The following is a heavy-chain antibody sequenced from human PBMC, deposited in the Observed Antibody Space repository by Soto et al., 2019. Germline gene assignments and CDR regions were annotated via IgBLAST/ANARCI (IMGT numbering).Heavy chain of an antibody. CDR2: ISYDGSNK. Sequence: GGSLRLSCAASGFTFSSYAMHWVRQAPGKGLEWVAVISYDGSNKYYADSVKGRFTISRDNSKNTLYLQMNGLRAEDTAVYYCARDPGDYYDSSGSRSYFDYWGQGTLVTVSS. D-gene: IGHD3-22*01. CDR1: GFTFSSYA. J-gene: IGHJ4*02. CDR3: ARDPGDYYDSSGSRSYFDY. V-gene: IGHV3-30-3*01.